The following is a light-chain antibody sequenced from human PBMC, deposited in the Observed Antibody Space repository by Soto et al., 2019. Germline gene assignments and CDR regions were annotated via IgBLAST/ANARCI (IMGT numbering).Light chain of an antibody. CDR1: SSDVGGYNY. V-gene: IGLV2-14*01. CDR2: EVT. Sequence: QSALTQSASVSGSPGQSITISCTGTSSDVGGYNYVSWYQHHPGKAPKLMIYEVTDRPSGVSSRFSGSKSGNTASLTISGLQAEDESDYYCTSYTRSSTVVFGGGTKLTVL. CDR3: TSYTRSSTVV. J-gene: IGLJ2*01.